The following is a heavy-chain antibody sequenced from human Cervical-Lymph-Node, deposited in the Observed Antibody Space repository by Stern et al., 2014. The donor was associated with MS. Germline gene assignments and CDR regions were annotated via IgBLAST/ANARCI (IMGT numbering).Heavy chain of an antibody. CDR1: GGSIRSYY. Sequence: QLQLQESGPGLVKPSETLSLTCTVSGGSIRSYYWNWIRQPPGKGLEWIGYMYYTGSTSYNPSLKSRVTISIDTSKNQFSLKLSSVTATDTAVYYCARAATGTLLVPPWFDPWGQGTLVTVSS. D-gene: IGHD1-1*01. CDR3: ARAATGTLLVPPWFDP. V-gene: IGHV4-59*01. J-gene: IGHJ5*02. CDR2: MYYTGST.